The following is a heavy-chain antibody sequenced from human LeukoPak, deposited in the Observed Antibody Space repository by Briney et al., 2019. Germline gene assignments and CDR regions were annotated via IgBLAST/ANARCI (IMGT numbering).Heavy chain of an antibody. J-gene: IGHJ4*02. CDR1: GGSISSYS. V-gene: IGHV4-59*08. CDR3: ATMSIAAGNDY. Sequence: SETLSLTCTVSGGSISSYSWSWIRQPPGKGLGWIGYIYNSGSTNYNPSLKSRVTISVDTSKNQFSLKLSSVTAADTAVYYCATMSIAAGNDYWGQGTLVTVSS. D-gene: IGHD6-6*01. CDR2: IYNSGST.